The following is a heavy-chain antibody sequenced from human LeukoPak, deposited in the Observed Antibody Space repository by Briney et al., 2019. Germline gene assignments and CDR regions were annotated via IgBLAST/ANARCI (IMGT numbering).Heavy chain of an antibody. CDR1: GGSFSGYY. V-gene: IGHV4-34*01. D-gene: IGHD1-1*01. CDR2: INHSGST. Sequence: PSETLSLTCAVYGGSFSGYYRSWIRQPPGKGLEWIGEINHSGSTNYNPSLKSRVTISVDTSKNQFSLKLSSVTAADTAVYYCARRYRVLDPWGQGTLVTVSS. J-gene: IGHJ5*02. CDR3: ARRYRVLDP.